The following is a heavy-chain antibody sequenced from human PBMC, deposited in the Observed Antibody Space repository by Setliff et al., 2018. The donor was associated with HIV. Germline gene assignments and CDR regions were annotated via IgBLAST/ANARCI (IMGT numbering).Heavy chain of an antibody. CDR1: GDSIRSGDFY. CDR3: ASGSGYCRNGVCYIGVHKNPDKYYSDY. CDR2: IYSSGST. J-gene: IGHJ4*02. Sequence: ASETLSLTCTVSGDSIRSGDFYWSWIRQSPGEGLEWIGHIYSSGSTYYNPSLKSRVTISVDRSENQFSLKLSSVTAADTAVYYCASGSGYCRNGVCYIGVHKNPDKYYSDYWGQGTLVTVSS. V-gene: IGHV4-30-4*08. D-gene: IGHD2-8*01.